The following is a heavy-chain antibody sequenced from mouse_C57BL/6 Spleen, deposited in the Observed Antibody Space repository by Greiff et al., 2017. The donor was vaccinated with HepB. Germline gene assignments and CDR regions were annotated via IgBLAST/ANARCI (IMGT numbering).Heavy chain of an antibody. Sequence: EVKLMESGGGLVQPGGSLSLSCAASGFTFTDYYMSWVRQPPGKALEWLGFIRNKANGYTTEYSASVKGRFTISRDNSQSILYLQMNALRAEDSATYYCARLYYYGAGAMDYWGQGTSVTVSS. D-gene: IGHD1-1*01. V-gene: IGHV7-3*01. CDR2: IRNKANGYTT. J-gene: IGHJ4*01. CDR1: GFTFTDYY. CDR3: ARLYYYGAGAMDY.